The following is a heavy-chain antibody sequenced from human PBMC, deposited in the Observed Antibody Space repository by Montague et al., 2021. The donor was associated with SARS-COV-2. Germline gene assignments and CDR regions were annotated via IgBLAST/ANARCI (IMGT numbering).Heavy chain of an antibody. Sequence: SLRLSCAAPGFDFFNFDMAWVRQAPGRGLEWISDISSSGATILYADSLKGRFTISRDNIQKSLYLQMNSLRAEDTAVYYCATNKYCTLHDCLHGRHYFDXWGQGTLVTVSA. CDR1: GFDFFNFD. D-gene: IGHD2-8*01. CDR2: ISSSGATI. CDR3: ATNKYCTLHDCLHGRHYFDX. J-gene: IGHJ4*02. V-gene: IGHV3-48*03.